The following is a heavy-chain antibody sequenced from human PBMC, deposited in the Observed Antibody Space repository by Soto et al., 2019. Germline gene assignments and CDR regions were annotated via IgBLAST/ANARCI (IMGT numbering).Heavy chain of an antibody. V-gene: IGHV6-1*01. Sequence: SQTLSLTCAISGDSVSSNSATWDWIRQSPSRGLEWLGRTYYRSKWYNDYAVSVKSRITINPDTSKNQFSLQLNSVTPEDTAVYYCARGRVAGDYYYYYGMDVWGQGTTVTVSS. CDR1: GDSVSSNSAT. CDR3: ARGRVAGDYYYYYGMDV. D-gene: IGHD2-15*01. CDR2: TYYRSKWYN. J-gene: IGHJ6*02.